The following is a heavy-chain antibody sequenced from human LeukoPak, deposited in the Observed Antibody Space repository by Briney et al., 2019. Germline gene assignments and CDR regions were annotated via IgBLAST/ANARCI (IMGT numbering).Heavy chain of an antibody. Sequence: ASVKVSCKASGGTFSSYAISWVRQAPGQGLEWMGGIIPIFGTANYAQKFQGRVTITADESTSTAYMELSSLRSEDTAVYYCARGGGYSYVYPSNYYMDVWGKGTTVTVSS. D-gene: IGHD5-18*01. J-gene: IGHJ6*03. CDR2: IIPIFGTA. CDR3: ARGGGYSYVYPSNYYMDV. V-gene: IGHV1-69*13. CDR1: GGTFSSYA.